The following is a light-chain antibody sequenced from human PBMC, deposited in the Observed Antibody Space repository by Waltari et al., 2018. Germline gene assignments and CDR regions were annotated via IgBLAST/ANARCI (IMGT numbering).Light chain of an antibody. Sequence: QSALTQPPSVSGSPGQSVTISCTATSSDFGNSNRVSWYQQSPGTAPKLMIYDVTNRPSGVPHRFSGSKSGNTASLTISGLQAEDEADYYCSSPTTSITWVFGGGTKLTVL. CDR2: DVT. V-gene: IGLV2-18*02. J-gene: IGLJ3*02. CDR3: SSPTTSITWV. CDR1: SSDFGNSNR.